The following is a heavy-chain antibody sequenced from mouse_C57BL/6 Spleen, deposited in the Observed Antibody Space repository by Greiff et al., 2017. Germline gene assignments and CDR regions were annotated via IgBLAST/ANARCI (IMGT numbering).Heavy chain of an antibody. V-gene: IGHV5-9-1*02. CDR2: ISSGGDYI. D-gene: IGHD1-1*01. CDR1: GFTFSSYA. Sequence: EVQLVESGEGLVKPGGSLKLSCAASGFTFSSYAMSWVRQTPEKRLEWVAYISSGGDYIYYADTVKGRFTISRDNARNTLYLQMSSLKSEDTAMYYCTRGDYYGSSNAWFAYWGQGTLVTVSA. CDR3: TRGDYYGSSNAWFAY. J-gene: IGHJ3*01.